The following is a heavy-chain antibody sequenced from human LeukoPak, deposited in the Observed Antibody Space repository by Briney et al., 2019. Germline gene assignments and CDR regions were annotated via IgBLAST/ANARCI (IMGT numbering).Heavy chain of an antibody. D-gene: IGHD5-12*01. J-gene: IGHJ4*02. CDR3: ARDSPGYGAYDLG. Sequence: GGCLRLSCAASGFTFSSYWMSWVRQAPGKGLEWVANIKEDGSAKYSGDSVKGRFTIARDNAKNTLYLQMNSLRAEDTAVYYCARDSPGYGAYDLGWGQGTLVTVSS. CDR1: GFTFSSYW. V-gene: IGHV3-7*04. CDR2: IKEDGSAK.